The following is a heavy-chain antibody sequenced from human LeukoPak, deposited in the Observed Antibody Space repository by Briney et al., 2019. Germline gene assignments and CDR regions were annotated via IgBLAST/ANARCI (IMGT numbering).Heavy chain of an antibody. D-gene: IGHD3-3*01. Sequence: PGGSLRLSCAASGFTFDDYGMSWVRQAPGKGLEWVANIKQDGSEKYYVDSVKGRFTISRDNAKNSLYLQMNSLRAEDTAVYYCARDSDFWSGYDYWGQGTLVTVSS. CDR2: IKQDGSEK. V-gene: IGHV3-7*01. J-gene: IGHJ4*02. CDR1: GFTFDDYG. CDR3: ARDSDFWSGYDY.